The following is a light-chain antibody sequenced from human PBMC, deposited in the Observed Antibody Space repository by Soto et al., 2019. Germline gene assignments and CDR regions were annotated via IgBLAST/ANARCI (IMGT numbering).Light chain of an antibody. CDR1: SSNIGAGYD. J-gene: IGLJ2*01. Sequence: QPVLTQPPSVSGAPGQRVTISCTGSSSNIGAGYDVHWYQQLPGTAPKLLIYGNSNRPSGVPDRFSGSKSGTSASLAITGLQAEDEADYYCQSYDSSLSGLWVVFGGGTKLTVL. V-gene: IGLV1-40*01. CDR2: GNS. CDR3: QSYDSSLSGLWVV.